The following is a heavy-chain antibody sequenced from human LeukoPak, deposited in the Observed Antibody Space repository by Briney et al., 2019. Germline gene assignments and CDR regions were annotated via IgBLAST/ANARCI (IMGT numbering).Heavy chain of an antibody. Sequence: PGGSLRLSCAASGFTFSHYSINWVRQAPGKGLEWDSYISSSSSTIYYADSVKGRFTISRGNAKNSLYLQMNSLRAEDTAVYYCARGLYGSGKYYFDYWGQGTLVTVSS. CDR2: ISSSSSTI. CDR3: ARGLYGSGKYYFDY. D-gene: IGHD3-10*01. V-gene: IGHV3-48*01. CDR1: GFTFSHYS. J-gene: IGHJ4*02.